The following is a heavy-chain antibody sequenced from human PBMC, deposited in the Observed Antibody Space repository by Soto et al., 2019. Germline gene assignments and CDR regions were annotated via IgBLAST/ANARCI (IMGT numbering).Heavy chain of an antibody. V-gene: IGHV1-46*03. D-gene: IGHD6-19*01. J-gene: IGHJ4*02. CDR1: GYTFTTYY. Sequence: GASVKVSCKSSGYTFTTYYMHCVRQAPGQGLEWMGIINPSGGTTVYAQEFQGRVTMTRDTSTSTVYMELSSLRSEDTAVYYCARARQSSGWYYFDYWGPGTLVTVSS. CDR3: ARARQSSGWYYFDY. CDR2: INPSGGTT.